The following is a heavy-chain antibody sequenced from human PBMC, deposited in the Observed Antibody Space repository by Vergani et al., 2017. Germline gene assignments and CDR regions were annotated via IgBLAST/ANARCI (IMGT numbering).Heavy chain of an antibody. D-gene: IGHD3-10*01. CDR2: ISNDGSKK. CDR3: TKAGSVASGSLQYNFYMDV. J-gene: IGHJ6*03. V-gene: IGHV3-30*18. Sequence: QVQLAESGGGRVKPGRSLRLSCAASGLSFSSHAIHWVRQAPGKGRESVAVISNDGSKKYYADSVKGRFTISRDNSKNTLDLKMNSLRTQDTAVYYCTKAGSVASGSLQYNFYMDVWGKGTTVTVS. CDR1: GLSFSSHA.